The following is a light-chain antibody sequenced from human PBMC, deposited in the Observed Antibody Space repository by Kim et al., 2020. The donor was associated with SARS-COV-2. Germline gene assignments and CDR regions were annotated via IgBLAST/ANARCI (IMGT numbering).Light chain of an antibody. V-gene: IGLV1-40*01. CDR1: SSNIGAGYD. J-gene: IGLJ2*01. CDR3: QSYDSSLEVV. CDR2: GNS. Sequence: GQMVTISYTGSSSNIGAGYDVHWYQQLPGTAPKLLIYGNSNRPSGVPDRFSGSKSGTSASLAITGLQAEDEADYYCQSYDSSLEVVFGGGTQLTVL.